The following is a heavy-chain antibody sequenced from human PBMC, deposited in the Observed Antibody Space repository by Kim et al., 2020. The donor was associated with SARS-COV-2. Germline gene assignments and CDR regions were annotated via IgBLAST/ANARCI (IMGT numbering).Heavy chain of an antibody. CDR1: GFNFSTYW. CDR3: VRGYDY. CDR2: INNDGRST. Sequence: GGSLRLSCAASGFNFSTYWMHWVRQAPGKGLVWVSRINNDGRSTTYADSVKGRFTISRDNAKNTLYLQMNSLRAEDTAVYYCVRGYDYWGQGTLVTVSS. V-gene: IGHV3-74*01. J-gene: IGHJ4*02.